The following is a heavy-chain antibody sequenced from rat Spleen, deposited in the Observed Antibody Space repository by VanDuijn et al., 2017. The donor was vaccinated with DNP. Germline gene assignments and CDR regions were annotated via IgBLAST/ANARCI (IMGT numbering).Heavy chain of an antibody. D-gene: IGHD4-6*01. J-gene: IGHJ3*01. Sequence: EVQLVESGGDLVQPGRSLKLSCAASGFTFSDYYMAWVRQTPTEGLAWVAYIGYDGDSNYNGDSVQGRFTISRDNAKSTLYLQMNSLRSEDMATYYCARPWDLGFAYWGQGTLVTVSS. V-gene: IGHV5-22*01. CDR2: IGYDGDSN. CDR3: ARPWDLGFAY. CDR1: GFTFSDYY.